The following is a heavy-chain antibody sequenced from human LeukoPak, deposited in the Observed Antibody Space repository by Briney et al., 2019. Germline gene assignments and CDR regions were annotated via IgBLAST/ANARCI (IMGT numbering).Heavy chain of an antibody. CDR1: GFTFSNYS. CDR3: ARGRSYDSRATNGY. D-gene: IGHD3-22*01. CDR2: IKQDGSEK. V-gene: IGHV3-7*01. J-gene: IGHJ4*02. Sequence: GGSLRLSCVVSGFTFSNYSMNWVRQAPGKGLEWVANIKQDGSEKYYVDSVKGRFTISRDNAKNSMYLQMNSLRAEDTAVYYCARGRSYDSRATNGYWGQGTLVTVSS.